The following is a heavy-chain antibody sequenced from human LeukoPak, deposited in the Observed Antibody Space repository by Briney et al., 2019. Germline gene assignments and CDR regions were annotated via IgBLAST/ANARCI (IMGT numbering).Heavy chain of an antibody. CDR2: INPSGGST. Sequence: ASVKVSCKASGYTFTSYYMHWVRQAPGQGLEWMGIINPSGGSTSYAQKFQGRVTMTRDTSTSTVYMELSSLRSEDTAVYYCARLLTHYCGGDCYSERQNDYWGQGTLVTVSS. J-gene: IGHJ4*02. CDR1: GYTFTSYY. V-gene: IGHV1-46*01. D-gene: IGHD2-21*02. CDR3: ARLLTHYCGGDCYSERQNDY.